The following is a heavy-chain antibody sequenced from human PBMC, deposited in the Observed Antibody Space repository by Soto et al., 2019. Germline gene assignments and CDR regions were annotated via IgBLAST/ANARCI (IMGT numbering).Heavy chain of an antibody. J-gene: IGHJ4*02. D-gene: IGHD2-2*01. Sequence: SETLSLTCAVYGGSFSGYFWTWIRQSPGKGLQWIGEISHSGRTNYNTSLNARVTISIDTSNEQFSLTLTSVTVADTAVYYCARGPGYCTTTSCRRCYAYWGQGTLVTVSS. CDR3: ARGPGYCTTTSCRRCYAY. V-gene: IGHV4-34*01. CDR1: GGSFSGYF. CDR2: ISHSGRT.